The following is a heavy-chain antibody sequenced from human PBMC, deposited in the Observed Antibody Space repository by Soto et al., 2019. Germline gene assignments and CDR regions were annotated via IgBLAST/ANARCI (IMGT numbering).Heavy chain of an antibody. D-gene: IGHD2-15*01. CDR1: GGSFSGYY. J-gene: IGHJ4*02. V-gene: IGHV4-34*01. Sequence: SETLSLTCAVYGGSFSGYYWSWIRQPPGKGLEWIGEINHSGSTNYNPSLKSRVTISVDTSKNQFSLKLSSVTAADTAVYYCARGMPRIVVVVAATMNFDYWGQGTLVTVSS. CDR3: ARGMPRIVVVVAATMNFDY. CDR2: INHSGST.